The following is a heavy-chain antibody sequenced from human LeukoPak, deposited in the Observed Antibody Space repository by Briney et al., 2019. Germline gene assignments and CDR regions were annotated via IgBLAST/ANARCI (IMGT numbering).Heavy chain of an antibody. CDR3: ARSGRLYDSSGYLPY. D-gene: IGHD3-22*01. J-gene: IGHJ4*02. CDR1: GYTFTGYY. CDR2: INPNSGGT. V-gene: IGHV1-2*02. Sequence: AASVKVSCKASGYTFTGYYMHWVRQAPGQGLEWMGWINPNSGGTNYAQKFQGRVTMTRDTSSSTAYMELSRLRSDDTAVYYCARSGRLYDSSGYLPYWGQGTLVTVSS.